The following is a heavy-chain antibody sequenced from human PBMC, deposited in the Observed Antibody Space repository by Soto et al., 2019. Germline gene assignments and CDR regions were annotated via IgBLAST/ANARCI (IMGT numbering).Heavy chain of an antibody. CDR1: GGSLSNYY. D-gene: IGHD3-3*01. CDR3: ARTFWSGLRLDYYYMDV. CDR2: ISYSGST. J-gene: IGHJ6*03. V-gene: IGHV4-59*08. Sequence: SETLSRTCTVSGGSLSNYYWSWIRQPPGKGLEWIGYISYSGSTNYNPSLRSLVSISVDRSKNQFSLRLGSVTAADTAVYHCARTFWSGLRLDYYYMDVWGKGTTVTVSS.